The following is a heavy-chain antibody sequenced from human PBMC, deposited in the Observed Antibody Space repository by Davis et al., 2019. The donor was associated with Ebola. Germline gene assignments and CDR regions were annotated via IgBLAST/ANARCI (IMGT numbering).Heavy chain of an antibody. V-gene: IGHV4-30-4*01. CDR3: EGYGGV. CDR2: IDHSGTT. CDR1: GDSISSGGYY. D-gene: IGHD4-23*01. Sequence: SETLSLTCIVSGDSISSGGYYWSWIRQHPGKGLEWIGFIDHSGTTYHNPSLKSRLSMSVDTSKNQFSLKMTSVTAADTAVYYCEGYGGVWGQGTLVTVSS. J-gene: IGHJ4*02.